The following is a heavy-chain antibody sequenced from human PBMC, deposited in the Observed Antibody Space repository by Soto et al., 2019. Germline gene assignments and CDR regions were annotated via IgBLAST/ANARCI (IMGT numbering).Heavy chain of an antibody. CDR2: ISGSGGST. CDR3: ARGFSAGYVSPPDF. J-gene: IGHJ4*02. CDR1: GFTFSSFA. D-gene: IGHD3-10*02. V-gene: IGHV3-23*01. Sequence: GGSLRLSCAASGFTFSSFAMRWVRQAPGKGLDWVSAISGSGGSTYSADSVKGRFTISRDNSKNTLYLQMSSLRAEHTAVYYCARGFSAGYVSPPDFLGQGALV.